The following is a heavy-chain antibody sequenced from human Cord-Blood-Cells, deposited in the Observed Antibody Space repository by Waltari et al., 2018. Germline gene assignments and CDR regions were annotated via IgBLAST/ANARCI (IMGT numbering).Heavy chain of an antibody. Sequence: QLQLQESGPGLVKPSETLSLTCTVSGGSISSSSYYWGWIRQPPGKGLEWIGSIYYSASTYYNPSLKGRVTISVDTSKNQFSLKLSSVTAADTAVYYCARRREVRGVNDALDIWGQGTMVTVSS. V-gene: IGHV4-39*01. CDR2: IYYSAST. CDR1: GGSISSSSYY. CDR3: ARRREVRGVNDALDI. J-gene: IGHJ3*02. D-gene: IGHD3-10*01.